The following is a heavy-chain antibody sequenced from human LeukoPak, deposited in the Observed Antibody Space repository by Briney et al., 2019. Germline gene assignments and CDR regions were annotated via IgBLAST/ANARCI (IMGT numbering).Heavy chain of an antibody. Sequence: GASVKVSCKASGYTFTSYYMHWVRQAPGQGLEWMGIINPSGGSTSYAQKFQGRVTMTRDTSTSTVYMELSSLRSEDTAVYYCARGCGGDCYSNLLDYWGQGTLVTVSS. CDR2: INPSGGST. V-gene: IGHV1-46*01. CDR3: ARGCGGDCYSNLLDY. D-gene: IGHD2-21*02. J-gene: IGHJ4*02. CDR1: GYTFTSYY.